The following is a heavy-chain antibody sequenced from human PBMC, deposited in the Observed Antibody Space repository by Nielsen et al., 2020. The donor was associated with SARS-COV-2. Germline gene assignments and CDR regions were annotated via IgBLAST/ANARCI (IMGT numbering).Heavy chain of an antibody. J-gene: IGHJ4*02. CDR3: ARLWDDGYYFDTGPYDY. CDR1: GFTFSSYS. Sequence: GGSLRLSCAASGFTFSSYSMHWVRQGPGKGLVWVSHIKSDGTKTTYADSVKGRFITSRDNAKNTLYLQMNSLRAEDTAAYYCARLWDDGYYFDTGPYDYWGQGTVVTVSS. CDR2: IKSDGTKT. V-gene: IGHV3-74*01. D-gene: IGHD3-22*01.